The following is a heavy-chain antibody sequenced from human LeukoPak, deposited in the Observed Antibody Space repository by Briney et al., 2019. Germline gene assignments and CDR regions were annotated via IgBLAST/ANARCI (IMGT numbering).Heavy chain of an antibody. CDR3: ARVRGGGLYYFDY. CDR1: GLPLNSYW. Sequence: GGSLRLSCAASGLPLNSYWMLCARHAPGGGLVGVTRINNYGRSTNHPDSVEGRFTISRDNAKNPPYTQMNSLRAEDTGVYCCARVRGGGLYYFDYWGQGTLVTVSS. J-gene: IGHJ4*02. V-gene: IGHV3-74*01. CDR2: INNYGRST. D-gene: IGHD3-10*01.